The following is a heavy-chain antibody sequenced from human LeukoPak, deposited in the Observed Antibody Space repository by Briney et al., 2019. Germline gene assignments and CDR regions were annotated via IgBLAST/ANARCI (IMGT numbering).Heavy chain of an antibody. CDR3: ARRTIAAAGSDFDY. CDR1: GYTFTSYD. V-gene: IGHV1-8*01. Sequence: GASVKVSCKASGYTFTSYDINWVRQATGQGLEWMGWMNPNSGNTGYAQKFQGRVTMTRNTSISTAYMELSSLTSEDTAVYYCARRTIAAAGSDFDYWGQGTLVTVSS. CDR2: MNPNSGNT. D-gene: IGHD6-13*01. J-gene: IGHJ4*02.